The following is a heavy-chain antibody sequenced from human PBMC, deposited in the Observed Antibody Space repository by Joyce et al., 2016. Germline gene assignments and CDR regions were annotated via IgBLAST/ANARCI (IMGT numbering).Heavy chain of an antibody. V-gene: IGHV3-30*04. CDR2: VLYDGSNK. D-gene: IGHD1-14*01. CDR3: ARDQSWNHYYFDY. J-gene: IGHJ4*02. CDR1: GFTFSSYA. Sequence: QVQLVESGGGVVQPGRSLRLSCAVSGFTFSSYAMHWVRQVPGKGLEWVAVVLYDGSNKYYADSVKGRFTISRDISKNTLYLQMNSLRAEDTAVYYCARDQSWNHYYFDYWGQGTLVTVSS.